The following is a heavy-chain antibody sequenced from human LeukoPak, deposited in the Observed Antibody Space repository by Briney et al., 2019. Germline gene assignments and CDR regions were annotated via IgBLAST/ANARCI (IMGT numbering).Heavy chain of an antibody. CDR3: AKGKSGSYYSYMDV. J-gene: IGHJ6*03. CDR2: ISDGGSEI. V-gene: IGHV3-21*04. CDR1: GFTFSFYT. Sequence: GGSLRLSCEASGFTFSFYTMNWVRQAPGQGLEWVSSISDGGSEIYYADSVKGRFAVSRDDAKNSLSLQMNSLRVEDTAIYYCAKGKSGSYYSYMDVWGKGTTVTVSS.